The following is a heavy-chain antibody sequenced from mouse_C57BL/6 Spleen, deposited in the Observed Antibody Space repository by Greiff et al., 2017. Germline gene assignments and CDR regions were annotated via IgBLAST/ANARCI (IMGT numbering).Heavy chain of an antibody. Sequence: EVMLVESGGGLVKPGGSLKLSCAASGFTFSDYGMHWVRQAPEKGLEWVAYISSGSSTIYYADTVKGRFTISRDNAKNTLFLQMTSLRSEDTAMYYCARGQIYYYGSGYFDVWGTGTTVTVSS. D-gene: IGHD1-1*01. CDR3: ARGQIYYYGSGYFDV. V-gene: IGHV5-17*01. J-gene: IGHJ1*03. CDR1: GFTFSDYG. CDR2: ISSGSSTI.